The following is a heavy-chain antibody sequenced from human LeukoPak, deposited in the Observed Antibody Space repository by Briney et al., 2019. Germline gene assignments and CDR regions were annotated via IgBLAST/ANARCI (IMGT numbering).Heavy chain of an antibody. Sequence: GGSLRLSCAASGFTFSGSAIHWVRQASGKGLERVARIKTKAESYATAYVASVKGRFTISRDDSKNTAYLQMDSLETEDTAMYYCTRLSGGNSDSYYYGLDVWGQGTTVTVSS. V-gene: IGHV3-73*01. D-gene: IGHD4-23*01. J-gene: IGHJ6*02. CDR2: IKTKAESYAT. CDR3: TRLSGGNSDSYYYGLDV. CDR1: GFTFSGSA.